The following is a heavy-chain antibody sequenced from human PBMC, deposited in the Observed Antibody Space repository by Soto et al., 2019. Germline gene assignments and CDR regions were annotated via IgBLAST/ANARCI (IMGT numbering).Heavy chain of an antibody. CDR3: AKRSELRGPLDY. CDR1: GFTFRAYA. J-gene: IGHJ4*02. Sequence: PGGSLRLSCAASGFTFRAYALTCVRQAPGKGLEWVSAIGPSVVGTYYADSVKGRFTISRDNSRDTLYLQMNSLRAEDTAVYYCAKRSELRGPLDYWGQGTLVTVSS. CDR2: IGPSVVGT. D-gene: IGHD3-10*01. V-gene: IGHV3-23*01.